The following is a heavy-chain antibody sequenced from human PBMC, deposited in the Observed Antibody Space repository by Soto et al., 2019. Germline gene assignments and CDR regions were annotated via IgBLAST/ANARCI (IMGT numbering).Heavy chain of an antibody. CDR3: AKDASSGITSFDS. V-gene: IGHV3-23*01. CDR1: GFPFSSYA. Sequence: EVQLLESGGGLVQPGGSRSLSWEASGFPFSSYAMSWVRKAPGKGLEWVSVVSGSAGSTYYADSVKGRFTISRDNSKNTLYLQMNSLRAEDTAVYYCAKDASSGITSFDSWGRGTVVTVSS. CDR2: VSGSAGST. J-gene: IGHJ2*01. D-gene: IGHD3-3*01.